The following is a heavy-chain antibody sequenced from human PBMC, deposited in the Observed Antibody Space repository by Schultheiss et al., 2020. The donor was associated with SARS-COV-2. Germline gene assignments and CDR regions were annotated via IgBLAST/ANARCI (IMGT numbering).Heavy chain of an antibody. CDR2: ISSSGSTI. J-gene: IGHJ3*02. CDR3: VRERAPFDGFDI. CDR1: GFTFSSYA. Sequence: GGSLRLSCAASGFTFSSYAMSWVRQAPGKGLEWVSAISSSGSTIYYADSVKGRFTISRDNSKNTLYLQMNSLRVEDTAVYYCVRERAPFDGFDIWGRGTMVTVSS. V-gene: IGHV3-23*01.